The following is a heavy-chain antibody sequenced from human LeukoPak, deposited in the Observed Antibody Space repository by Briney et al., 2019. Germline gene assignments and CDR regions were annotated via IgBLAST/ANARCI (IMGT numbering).Heavy chain of an antibody. CDR2: IYPGDSNT. D-gene: IGHD2-2*01. J-gene: IGHJ4*02. Sequence: GEALKISWKCSGYSFTSYWIGLVRQVPRKGPEWMGIIYPGDSNTRYSPSSQGQVTISADKSISTAYLQWSSLKALDTAMYYCESPTGRGVVVPVAVDYWGQGTLVTVSS. V-gene: IGHV5-51*01. CDR1: GYSFTSYW. CDR3: ESPTGRGVVVPVAVDY.